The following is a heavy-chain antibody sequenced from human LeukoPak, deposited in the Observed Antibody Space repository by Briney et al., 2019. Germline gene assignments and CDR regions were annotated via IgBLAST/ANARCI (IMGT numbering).Heavy chain of an antibody. CDR3: AREGWGLDAFHI. V-gene: IGHV4-61*02. J-gene: IGHJ3*02. CDR1: GGSISSDSYY. Sequence: PSETLSLTCTVSGGSISSDSYYWNWIRQPAGKGLEWIGRVYTSGSTNYNPSLKSRVTISVDTSKNQFSLKLGSVTAADTAVYYCAREGWGLDAFHIWGQGTLVTVSS. D-gene: IGHD3-16*01. CDR2: VYTSGST.